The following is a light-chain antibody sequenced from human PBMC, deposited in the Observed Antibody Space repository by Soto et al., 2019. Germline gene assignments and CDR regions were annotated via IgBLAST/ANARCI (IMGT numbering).Light chain of an antibody. CDR3: SSYTSSAPFYD. CDR1: STDVDGYDY. CDR2: DVN. Sequence: QSALTQPASVSGSPGQSITISCTGASTDVDGYDYVSWYQQHPGQAPKLMIYDVNNRPSGVSYRFSGSKSGDTASLTISGLQAEDDADYYCSSYTSSAPFYDFGTGTKDPV. V-gene: IGLV2-14*03. J-gene: IGLJ1*01.